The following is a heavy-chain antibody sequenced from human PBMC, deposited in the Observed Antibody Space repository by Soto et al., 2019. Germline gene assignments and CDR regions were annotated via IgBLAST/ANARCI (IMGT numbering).Heavy chain of an antibody. CDR2: ISVYNGNT. J-gene: IGHJ4*02. Sequence: QVQLVQSGAEVKRPGASVKVSCKASGYTFNSYGISWVRQAPGQGLEWMGWISVYNGNTNYAQKVQGRVTMTTDTPTSAADMELRSLRPDDTAVYYCARDGRNGGYLDYWGQGTVVTVSS. CDR1: GYTFNSYG. CDR3: ARDGRNGGYLDY. D-gene: IGHD2-8*01. V-gene: IGHV1-18*01.